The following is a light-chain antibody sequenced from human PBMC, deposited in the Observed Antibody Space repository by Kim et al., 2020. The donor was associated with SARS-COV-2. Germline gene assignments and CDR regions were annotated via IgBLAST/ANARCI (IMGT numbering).Light chain of an antibody. CDR2: EVS. J-gene: IGLJ2*01. CDR1: SSDVEGYIY. CDR3: SSYVGSNKLV. Sequence: GPSVTHSCSETSSDVEGYIYVSCYHHHPGKPTKLMIYEVSQRPSGVPDRFSSSKSGNTASLTVAGHQADDEADYYCSSYVGSNKLVFGGGTQLTVL. V-gene: IGLV2-8*01.